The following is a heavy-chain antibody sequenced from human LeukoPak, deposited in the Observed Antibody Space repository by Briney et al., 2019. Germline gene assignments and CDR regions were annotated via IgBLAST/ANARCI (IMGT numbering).Heavy chain of an antibody. CDR2: IYPGDSDT. J-gene: IGHJ4*02. D-gene: IGHD3-10*01. V-gene: IGHV5-51*01. CDR3: ARGEGLDYYGSGNYFDY. CDR1: GYSFTSYW. Sequence: GESLKISCQGSGYSFTSYWIGWVRQMPGKGLEWMGIIYPGDSDTRYSPSFQGQVTISADKSISTAYLQWSSLKASDTAMYYCARGEGLDYYGSGNYFDYWGQGTLVTVSS.